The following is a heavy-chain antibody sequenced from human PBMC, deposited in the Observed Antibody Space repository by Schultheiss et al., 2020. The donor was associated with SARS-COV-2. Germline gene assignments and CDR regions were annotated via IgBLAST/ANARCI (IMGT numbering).Heavy chain of an antibody. J-gene: IGHJ3*02. V-gene: IGHV2-70*11. CDR1: GLSLSTSGMC. CDR2: IDWDDDK. Sequence: SGPTLVKPTQTLTLTCTLSGLSLSTSGMCVSWIRQPPGKALEWLARIDWDDDKYYSTSLETRLAISKDTSKNQVVLTMTNMDPVDTATYYCARIRRVGSRGSFDIWGRGTMVTVSS. CDR3: ARIRRVGSRGSFDI. D-gene: IGHD2-2*03.